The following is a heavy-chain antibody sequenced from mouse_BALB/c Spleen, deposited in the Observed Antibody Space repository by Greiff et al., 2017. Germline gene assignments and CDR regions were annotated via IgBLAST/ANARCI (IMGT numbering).Heavy chain of an antibody. CDR3: TRSLYYIAMDY. D-gene: IGHD2-1*01. V-gene: IGHV1S81*02. Sequence: VQLQQSGAELVKPGASVKLSCKASGYTFTSYYMYWVKQRPGQGLEWIGEINPSNGGTNFNEKFKSKATLTVDKSSSTAYMQLSSLTSEDSAVYYCTRSLYYIAMDYWGQGTSVTVSS. CDR1: GYTFTSYY. J-gene: IGHJ4*01. CDR2: INPSNGGT.